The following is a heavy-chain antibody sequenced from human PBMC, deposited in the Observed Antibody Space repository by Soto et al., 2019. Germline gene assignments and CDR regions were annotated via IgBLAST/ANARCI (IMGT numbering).Heavy chain of an antibody. CDR1: GYTFTSCD. J-gene: IGHJ5*02. V-gene: IGHV1-8*01. Sequence: QVQLVQSGAEVEKPGASVKVSCEASGYTFTSCDINWVRQATGQGLEWMGWMNPNSGNTGYAQKFQGRVTMTRNTSISTAYMELSSLRSEETAVYYCARGAQYSSGWYWFDPWGQGTLVTVSS. CDR2: MNPNSGNT. CDR3: ARGAQYSSGWYWFDP. D-gene: IGHD6-19*01.